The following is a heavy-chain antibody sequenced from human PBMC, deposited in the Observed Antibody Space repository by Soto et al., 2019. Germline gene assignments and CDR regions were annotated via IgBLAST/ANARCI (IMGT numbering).Heavy chain of an antibody. CDR3: ARVGSADWGSYYILDH. V-gene: IGHV4-30-2*01. D-gene: IGHD3-10*01. Sequence: QLQLQESGSGLVEPSQTLSLTCTVSGASISSGGYSWTWIRQPPGKGLEWIGYIYESGNTYYNSSLESRVTISLDVSNNQFSLKLNSVTAADTAVYYCARVGSADWGSYYILDHWGQGSLVTVSS. CDR1: GASISSGGYS. CDR2: IYESGNT. J-gene: IGHJ4*02.